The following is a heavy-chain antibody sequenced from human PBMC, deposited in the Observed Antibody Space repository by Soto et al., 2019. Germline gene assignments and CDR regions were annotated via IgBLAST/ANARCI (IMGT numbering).Heavy chain of an antibody. CDR2: IYYSGST. Sequence: SETLSLTCTVSGGSISSYYWSWIRQPPGKGLEWIGYIYYSGSTNYNPSLKSRVTISVDTSKNQFSLKLSSVTPADTAVYYCAREGGSSGSKDFDYWGQGTLVTVS. V-gene: IGHV4-59*01. CDR1: GGSISSYY. J-gene: IGHJ4*02. CDR3: AREGGSSGSKDFDY. D-gene: IGHD2-15*01.